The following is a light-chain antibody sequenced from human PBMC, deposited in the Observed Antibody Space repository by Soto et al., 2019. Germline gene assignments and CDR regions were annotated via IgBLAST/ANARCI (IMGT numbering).Light chain of an antibody. J-gene: IGLJ2*01. CDR1: SSNIGNNY. V-gene: IGLV1-51*01. CDR3: GTWDSSLSAVV. CDR2: DNN. Sequence: QTVVTQPPSVSAAPGQKVTISCSGSSSNIGNNYVSWYQQLPGTAPKLPIYDNNKRPSGIPDRFSGSKSGTSATLGITGLQTGDEADYYCGTWDSSLSAVVFGGGTQLTVL.